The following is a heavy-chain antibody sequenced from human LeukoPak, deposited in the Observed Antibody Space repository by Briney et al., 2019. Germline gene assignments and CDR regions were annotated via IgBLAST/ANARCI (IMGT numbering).Heavy chain of an antibody. CDR1: GFTFSSYW. Sequence: GGSLRLPCAASGFTFSSYWMNWVRQAPGKGLEWVANIKQDGSEIYYVDSVKGRFTISRDNAKNSLYLQMNSLRAEDSAVYYCVRAMDVWGQGTTVTVSS. V-gene: IGHV3-7*03. CDR3: VRAMDV. CDR2: IKQDGSEI. J-gene: IGHJ6*02.